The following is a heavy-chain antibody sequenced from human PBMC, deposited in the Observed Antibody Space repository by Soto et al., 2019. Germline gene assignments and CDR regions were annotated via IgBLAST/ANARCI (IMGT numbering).Heavy chain of an antibody. CDR3: AKGQHCSTTSCYFYYYGTDV. CDR2: ISYDGSNK. J-gene: IGHJ6*02. Sequence: GGSLRLSCAVSGFTFSTYGMHWVRQAPGKGLEWVAVISYDGSNKYYADSVKGRFTISRDNSKSTLYLQMNSLRAEDTAVYHCAKGQHCSTTSCYFYYYGTDVWGQGTTVTVSS. V-gene: IGHV3-30*18. D-gene: IGHD2-2*01. CDR1: GFTFSTYG.